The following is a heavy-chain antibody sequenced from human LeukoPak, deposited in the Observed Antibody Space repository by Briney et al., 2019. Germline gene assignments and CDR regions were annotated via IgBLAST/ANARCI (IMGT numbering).Heavy chain of an antibody. Sequence: PGGSLRLSCAASGFTFSSYRMNWVRQAPGKGLEWVSFISRRSSTIYYADSVKGRFIISRDNAKNSLYLQMNSLRDEDTAVYYCGRDEDDFGYYYMDVWGKGTTVTVSS. J-gene: IGHJ6*03. CDR3: GRDEDDFGYYYMDV. V-gene: IGHV3-48*02. D-gene: IGHD3-3*01. CDR2: ISRRSSTI. CDR1: GFTFSSYR.